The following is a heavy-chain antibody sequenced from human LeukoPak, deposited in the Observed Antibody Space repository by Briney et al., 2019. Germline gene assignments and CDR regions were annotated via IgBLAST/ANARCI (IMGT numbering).Heavy chain of an antibody. CDR1: GGSISSTTYY. Sequence: SETLSLTCTVSGGSISSTTYYWSWIRQPPGKGLEWIGYIYYSGSTNYNPSLKSRVTISVDTSKNQFSLKLSSVTAADTAVYYCARDEIAAVLSGIYYYGMDVWGQGTTVTVSS. J-gene: IGHJ6*02. CDR2: IYYSGST. V-gene: IGHV4-61*01. CDR3: ARDEIAAVLSGIYYYGMDV. D-gene: IGHD6-13*01.